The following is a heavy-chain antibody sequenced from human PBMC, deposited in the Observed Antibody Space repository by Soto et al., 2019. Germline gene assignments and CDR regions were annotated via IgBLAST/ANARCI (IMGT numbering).Heavy chain of an antibody. J-gene: IGHJ6*02. D-gene: IGHD3-10*01. CDR2: INHSGST. Sequence: SETLSLTCAVYGGSFSGYYWSWIRQPPGKGLEWSGEINHSGSTNYNPSLKSRVTISVDTSKNQFSLKLSSVTAADTAVYYCARGVMVRGVTPYYYYYGMDVWGQGTTVTVSS. CDR3: ARGVMVRGVTPYYYYYGMDV. V-gene: IGHV4-34*01. CDR1: GGSFSGYY.